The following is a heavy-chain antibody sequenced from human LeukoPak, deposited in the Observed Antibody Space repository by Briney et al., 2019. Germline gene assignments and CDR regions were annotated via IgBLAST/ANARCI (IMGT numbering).Heavy chain of an antibody. J-gene: IGHJ4*02. CDR2: IRSKANNYAT. CDR3: SSLADY. Sequence: GGSLRLSCAASGFTFSGSAMHWVRQASGKGPEWVGRIRSKANNYATAYAASVKGRFTIFRDDSKNTAYLQMNSLKTEDAAVYYCSSLADYWGQGTLVTVSS. D-gene: IGHD3-3*02. V-gene: IGHV3-73*01. CDR1: GFTFSGSA.